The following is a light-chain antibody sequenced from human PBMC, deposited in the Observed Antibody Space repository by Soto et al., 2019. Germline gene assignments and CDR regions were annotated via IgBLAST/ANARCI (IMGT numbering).Light chain of an antibody. J-gene: IGKJ1*01. V-gene: IGKV3-20*01. Sequence: EIVLTQSPGTLSLSPGERATLSCSASQSVSSSYLAWYQQKGGQAPRLLIYGASSRATGIPDRFSGSGSGTDFTLTISRLEPEDCAVYYCQQYVRSPWTFGQGTKVEIK. CDR2: GAS. CDR1: QSVSSSY. CDR3: QQYVRSPWT.